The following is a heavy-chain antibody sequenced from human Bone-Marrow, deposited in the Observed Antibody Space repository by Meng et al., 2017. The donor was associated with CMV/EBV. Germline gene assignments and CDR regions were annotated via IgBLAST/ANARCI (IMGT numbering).Heavy chain of an antibody. V-gene: IGHV4-34*01. CDR2: INHSGST. J-gene: IGHJ5*01. CDR1: GGSFSGYY. CDR3: ARTPGYSYGWSDF. Sequence: SETLSLTCAVYGGSFSGYYWSWIRQPPGKGLEWIGEINHSGSTNYNPSLKSRVTISVDTSKNQFSLKLTSVTAADTAVYYCARTPGYSYGWSDFWGQGTLVTVSS. D-gene: IGHD1-26*01.